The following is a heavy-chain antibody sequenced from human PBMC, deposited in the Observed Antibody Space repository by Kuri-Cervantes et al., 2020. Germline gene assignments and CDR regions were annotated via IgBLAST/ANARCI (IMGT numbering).Heavy chain of an antibody. CDR1: GGSFSDYY. J-gene: IGHJ6*02. CDR3: ARQGGWNCYYGMDV. Sequence: SETLSLTCAVYGGSFSDYYWIWIRQSPGKGLEWIGEINHSGSTNYKLSLESRVTMSTDTSRNQFSLKLSSVTAADTAVYYCARQGGWNCYYGMDVWGQGTTVTVSS. V-gene: IGHV4-34*01. CDR2: INHSGST. D-gene: IGHD1-1*01.